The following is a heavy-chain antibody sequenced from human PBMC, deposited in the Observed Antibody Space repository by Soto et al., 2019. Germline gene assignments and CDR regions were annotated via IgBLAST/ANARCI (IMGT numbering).Heavy chain of an antibody. V-gene: IGHV4-39*01. CDR3: ARPSPITMVRGGYWIGFDP. CDR1: GGSISSSSYY. J-gene: IGHJ5*02. CDR2: IYYSGST. Sequence: QLLESGPGLVKPSETLSLTCTVSGGSISSSSYYWGWIRQPPGKGLEWIGSIYYSGSTYYNPSLKSRVTISVDTSKNQFSLKLSSVTAADTAVYYCARPSPITMVRGGYWIGFDPWGQGTLVTVSS. D-gene: IGHD3-10*01.